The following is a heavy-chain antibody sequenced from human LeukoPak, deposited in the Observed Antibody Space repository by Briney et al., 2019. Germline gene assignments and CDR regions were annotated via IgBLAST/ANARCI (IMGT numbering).Heavy chain of an antibody. CDR1: GGTFSSYA. D-gene: IGHD6-13*01. CDR2: IIPIFGTA. CDR3: ARAPAAGTGYWFDP. V-gene: IGHV1-69*05. Sequence: ASVKVSCKASGGTFSSYATSWVRQAPGQGLEWMGGIIPIFGTANYAQKFQGRVTITTDESTSTAYMELSSLRSEDTAVYYCARAPAAGTGYWFDPWGQGTLVTVSS. J-gene: IGHJ5*02.